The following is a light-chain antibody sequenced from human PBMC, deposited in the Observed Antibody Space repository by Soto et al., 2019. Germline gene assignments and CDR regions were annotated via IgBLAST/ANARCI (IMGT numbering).Light chain of an antibody. V-gene: IGLV2-18*02. Sequence: QSALTHPPSVSGYPGQSVTISCTGTSSDVGSYNRVSWYKQPPGAAPKLVIYEVIHRPSGVPDRFSGSKSGDTASLTISGLQAEDEADFYCYSYTSSSTDVFGTGTKLTVL. J-gene: IGLJ1*01. CDR2: EVI. CDR1: SSDVGSYNR. CDR3: YSYTSSSTDV.